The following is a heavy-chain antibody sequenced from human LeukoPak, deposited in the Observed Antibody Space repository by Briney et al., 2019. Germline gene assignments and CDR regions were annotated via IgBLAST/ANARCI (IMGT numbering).Heavy chain of an antibody. D-gene: IGHD2-21*01. CDR2: ISGSGGST. J-gene: IGHJ4*02. CDR3: AKDQEVVIAPTWGTPDY. CDR1: GFTFSSYA. Sequence: GGSLRLSCAASGFTFSSYAMSWVRQAPGKGLEWVSAISGSGGSTYYADSVKGRFTISRDNSKNTLYLQMNSLRAEDTAVYYCAKDQEVVIAPTWGTPDYWGQGTLVTVSS. V-gene: IGHV3-23*01.